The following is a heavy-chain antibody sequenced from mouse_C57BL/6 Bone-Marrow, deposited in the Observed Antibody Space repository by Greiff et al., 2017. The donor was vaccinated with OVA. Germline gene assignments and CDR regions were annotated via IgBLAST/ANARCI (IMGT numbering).Heavy chain of an antibody. V-gene: IGHV4-1*01. CDR3: AIFFDDSWYFDV. Sequence: PAAGIDFSRYWMSWVRRAPGKGLEWIGEINPDSSTINYAPSLKDKFIISRDNAKNTLYLQMSKVRSEDTALYYCAIFFDDSWYFDVWGTGTTVTVSS. J-gene: IGHJ1*03. CDR2: INPDSSTI. D-gene: IGHD2-4*01. CDR1: GIDFSRYW.